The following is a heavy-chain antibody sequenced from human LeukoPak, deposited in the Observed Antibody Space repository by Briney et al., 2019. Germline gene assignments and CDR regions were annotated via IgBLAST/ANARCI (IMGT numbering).Heavy chain of an antibody. CDR1: GDTFSSYA. Sequence: SVKVSCKASGDTFSSYAISWVRQAPGQGLEWMGGIIPIFGTPRYAQKFQGRVTITAGESTSTAYMELSSLTSEDTAVYYCASLKGYDFWSGYYGWGQGTQVTVSS. CDR2: IIPIFGTP. D-gene: IGHD3-3*01. V-gene: IGHV1-69*01. J-gene: IGHJ4*02. CDR3: ASLKGYDFWSGYYG.